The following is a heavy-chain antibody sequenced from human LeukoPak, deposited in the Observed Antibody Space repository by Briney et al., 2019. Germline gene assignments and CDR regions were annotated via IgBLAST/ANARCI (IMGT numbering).Heavy chain of an antibody. D-gene: IGHD2-15*01. V-gene: IGHV3-30*02. CDR1: GFTFSTYG. Sequence: GGSLRLSCAASGFTFSTYGMHWVRQAPGKGLEWVTFIRYDGNNKYYADSVKGRLTTSRDNSKNTLYLQMNSLRAEDTAIYYCAKDAEPLEYCSGGNCFPNWFDPWGQGTLVTVSS. CDR3: AKDAEPLEYCSGGNCFPNWFDP. CDR2: IRYDGNNK. J-gene: IGHJ5*02.